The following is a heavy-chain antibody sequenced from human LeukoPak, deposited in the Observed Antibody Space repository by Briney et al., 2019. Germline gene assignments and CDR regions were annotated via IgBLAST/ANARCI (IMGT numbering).Heavy chain of an antibody. D-gene: IGHD6-6*01. CDR3: ARALYSSSSGFDY. J-gene: IGHJ4*02. V-gene: IGHV3-21*01. CDR1: GFTFRSYG. Sequence: KPGGSLRLSCAASGFTFRSYGMHWVRQAPGKGLEWVSSISSSSSYIYYADSVKGRFTISRDNAKNSLYLQMNSLRAEDTAVYYCARALYSSSSGFDYWGQGTLVTVSS. CDR2: ISSSSSYI.